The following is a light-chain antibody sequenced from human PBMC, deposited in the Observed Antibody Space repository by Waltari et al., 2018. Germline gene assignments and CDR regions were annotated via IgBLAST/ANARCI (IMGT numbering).Light chain of an antibody. Sequence: DIQMTQSPPTLSASVGDRVTITCRASQGVSTWLAWYQQKPGKAPTLLIYKASSLESGVPSRFSGSGSGTEFTLTISSLQPADFATYYCQQYNNYPCSFGQGTKLEI. CDR3: QQYNNYPCS. V-gene: IGKV1-5*03. CDR2: KAS. CDR1: QGVSTW. J-gene: IGKJ2*02.